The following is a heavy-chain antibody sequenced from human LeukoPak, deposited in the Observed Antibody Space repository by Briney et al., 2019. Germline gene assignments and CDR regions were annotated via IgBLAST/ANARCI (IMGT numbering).Heavy chain of an antibody. J-gene: IGHJ4*02. CDR1: GFTFSSYA. CDR3: AKEGCTSTNCYVNF. CDR2: IGGSGGST. V-gene: IGHV3-23*01. Sequence: GGSLRLSCAASGFTFSSYAMSWVRQAPGKGLEWVSVIGGSGGSTYYADSVKGRFAISRDDSKNTLYLQMNSLTAEDTALYYCAKEGCTSTNCYVNFWGQGTLVTVSS. D-gene: IGHD2-2*01.